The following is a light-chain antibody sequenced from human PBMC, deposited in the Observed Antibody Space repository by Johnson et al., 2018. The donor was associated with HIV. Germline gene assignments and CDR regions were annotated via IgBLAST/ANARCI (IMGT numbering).Light chain of an antibody. CDR2: ENN. Sequence: QSVLTQPPSVSAAPGQKVTISCSGSSSNIGNNYVSWYQQLPGTAPKLLIYENNKRPSGIPDRFSGSKSGTSATLGITGLQTVDEADYYCGTWDSSLSAVYVFGTGTKVTVL. J-gene: IGLJ1*01. CDR3: GTWDSSLSAVYV. CDR1: SSNIGNNY. V-gene: IGLV1-51*02.